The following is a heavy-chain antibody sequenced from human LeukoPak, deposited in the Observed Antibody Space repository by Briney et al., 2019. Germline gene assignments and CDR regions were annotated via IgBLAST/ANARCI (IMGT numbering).Heavy chain of an antibody. D-gene: IGHD5-24*01. CDR2: IYYSGST. V-gene: IGHV4-59*01. Sequence: SETLSLTCTVSGGSISSYYWSWIRQPPGKGLEWIGYIYYSGSTNYNSSLKSRVTISVDTSKNQFSLKLSSVTAADTAVYYCARLSLSVEMATIGYSWFDPWGQGTLVTVSS. J-gene: IGHJ5*02. CDR3: ARLSLSVEMATIGYSWFDP. CDR1: GGSISSYY.